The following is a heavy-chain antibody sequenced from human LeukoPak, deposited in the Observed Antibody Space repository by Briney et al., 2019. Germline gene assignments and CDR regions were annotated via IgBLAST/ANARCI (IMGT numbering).Heavy chain of an antibody. Sequence: SETPSLTCAVYGGSFSNYYWNWIRQIPGKGLEWIGEIYHSGSTDYNPSLKSRVNISIDTSKNHFSLKLSSVTAADTAVYYCARGGAVNAFDIWGQGTRVTVSS. CDR3: ARGGAVNAFDI. J-gene: IGHJ3*02. D-gene: IGHD6-19*01. CDR2: IYHSGST. CDR1: GGSFSNYY. V-gene: IGHV4-34*01.